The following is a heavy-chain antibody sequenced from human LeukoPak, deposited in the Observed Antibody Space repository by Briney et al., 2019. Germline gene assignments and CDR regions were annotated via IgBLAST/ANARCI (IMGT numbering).Heavy chain of an antibody. D-gene: IGHD2-2*01. J-gene: IGHJ6*03. V-gene: IGHV4-59*11. Sequence: SETLSLTCTVSGGSISSHYWSWIRQPPGKGLEWIGYIYYSGSTNYNPSLKSRVTISVDTSKNQFSLKLSSVTAADTAVYYCARVGRVVPWGVSDYHYMDVWGKGTTVTVSS. CDR2: IYYSGST. CDR1: GGSISSHY. CDR3: ARVGRVVPWGVSDYHYMDV.